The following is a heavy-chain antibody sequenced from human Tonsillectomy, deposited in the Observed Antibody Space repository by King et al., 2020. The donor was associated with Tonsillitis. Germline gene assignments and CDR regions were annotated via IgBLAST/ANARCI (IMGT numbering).Heavy chain of an antibody. J-gene: IGHJ4*02. CDR3: ARRYSSSGYESAGGIFDY. CDR2: IYYSGST. D-gene: IGHD6-13*01. Sequence: QLQESGPGLVKPSETLSLTCTVSGGSISSSSYYWGWIRQPPGKGLEWIGSIYYSGSTYYNPSLKSRVTISVDTSKNQFSLKLSSVTAADTAVYYCARRYSSSGYESAGGIFDYWGQGTLVTVSS. V-gene: IGHV4-39*01. CDR1: GGSISSSSYY.